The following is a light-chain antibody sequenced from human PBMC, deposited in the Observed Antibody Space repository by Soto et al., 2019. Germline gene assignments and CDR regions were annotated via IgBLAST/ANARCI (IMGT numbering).Light chain of an antibody. CDR2: EVS. V-gene: IGLV2-14*03. CDR1: ISDVGGYKS. Sequence: QSALAQPSSLSASPGQSITVSCTGNISDVGGYKSVSWYQQHPGKPPKLIIYEVSNRPSGVSDRFSGSRSGNTASLTISGLQAEDEADYYCSSYTSTSSYVYTTGTKVTVL. CDR3: SSYTSTSSYV. J-gene: IGLJ1*01.